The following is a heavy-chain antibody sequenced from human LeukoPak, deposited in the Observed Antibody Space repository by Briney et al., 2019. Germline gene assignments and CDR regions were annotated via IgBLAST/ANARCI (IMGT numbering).Heavy chain of an antibody. D-gene: IGHD3-10*01. CDR1: GFTFSSNA. V-gene: IGHV3-23*01. Sequence: PGGSLRLSCAASGFTFSSNAMSWVRQAPGKGLEWVSVITGATGSTYYADSVKGRFTISRDNSKNTLSLQMNSLRAEDTAVYYCAKDAVAPGSGGDYFDYWGQGTLVTVSS. CDR2: ITGATGST. CDR3: AKDAVAPGSGGDYFDY. J-gene: IGHJ4*02.